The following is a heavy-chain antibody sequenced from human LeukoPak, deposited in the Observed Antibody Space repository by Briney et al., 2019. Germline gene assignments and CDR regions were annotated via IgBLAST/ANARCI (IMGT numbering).Heavy chain of an antibody. CDR3: ASLLTYVTMDY. Sequence: SETLSLTCAVYGGSFSGYYWSWIRQPPGKGLEWIGEINHSGSTNYNPSLKSRVTISVDTSKNQFSLKLSSVTAADTAVYYCASLLTYVTMDYWGQGTLVTVSS. CDR1: GGSFSGYY. CDR2: INHSGST. D-gene: IGHD2/OR15-2a*01. J-gene: IGHJ4*02. V-gene: IGHV4-34*01.